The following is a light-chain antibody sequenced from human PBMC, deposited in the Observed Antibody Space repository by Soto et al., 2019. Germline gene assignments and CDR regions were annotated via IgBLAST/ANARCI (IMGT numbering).Light chain of an antibody. CDR2: GAS. CDR1: QSVSSSY. J-gene: IGKJ5*01. V-gene: IGKV3-20*01. Sequence: EIVLTQSPGTLSFSPGERATLSCSASQSVSSSYLAWYQQQPGQAPRLLIYGASSRATGIPDRFSGSGSGTDFTLTISRLEPEDFAVYYCQQYGSSPITFGQGTRLEIQ. CDR3: QQYGSSPIT.